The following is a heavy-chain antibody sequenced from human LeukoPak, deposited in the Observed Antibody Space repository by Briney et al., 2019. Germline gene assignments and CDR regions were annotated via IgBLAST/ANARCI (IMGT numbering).Heavy chain of an antibody. J-gene: IGHJ6*02. CDR2: ISYDGSNK. CDR3: AKDTARITMIVVVITHSYYYGMDV. D-gene: IGHD3-22*01. CDR1: GFTFSSYG. V-gene: IGHV3-30*18. Sequence: HPGGSLRLSCAASGFTFSSYGMHWVRQAPGKGLEWVAVISYDGSNKYYADSVKGRFTISRDNSKNTLYLQMNSLRAEDTAVYYCAKDTARITMIVVVITHSYYYGMDVWGQGTTVTVSS.